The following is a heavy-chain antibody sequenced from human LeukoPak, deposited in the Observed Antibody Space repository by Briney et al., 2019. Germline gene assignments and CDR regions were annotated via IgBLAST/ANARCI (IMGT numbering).Heavy chain of an antibody. CDR2: VSGSGAST. CDR1: GFTFSSYA. V-gene: IGHV3-23*01. Sequence: PGGSLRLSCAASGFTFSSYAMSWVRQAPGKGLEWVSAVSGSGASTYYADSVKGRFTISRDNSKNTLYLQMNSLRAEDTAVYYCAREALYSSGWYDAFDIWGQGTMVTVSS. CDR3: AREALYSSGWYDAFDI. D-gene: IGHD6-19*01. J-gene: IGHJ3*02.